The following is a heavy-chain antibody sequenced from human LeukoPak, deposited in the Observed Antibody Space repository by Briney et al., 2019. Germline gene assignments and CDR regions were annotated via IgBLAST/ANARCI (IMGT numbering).Heavy chain of an antibody. CDR1: GLTFSSYA. V-gene: IGHV3-23*01. J-gene: IGHJ4*02. Sequence: GGSLRLSCAASGLTFSSYAMSWVGQVPGKGLEGVSAISGSGGSTYYADSVKGRFTISRDNSKNTLCLQLNSLRAEDTAVYYCAKVRSDITMIVDSFDYWGQGTLVTVSS. D-gene: IGHD3-22*01. CDR2: ISGSGGST. CDR3: AKVRSDITMIVDSFDY.